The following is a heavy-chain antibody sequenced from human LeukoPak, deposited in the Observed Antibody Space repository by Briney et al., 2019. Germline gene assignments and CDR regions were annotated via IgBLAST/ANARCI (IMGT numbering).Heavy chain of an antibody. Sequence: PGGSLRLSCAASEFTFMSYSMSWVRQPPGKGLEWVSYISSSSGAIYYADSVKGRFTISRDNSKNTLYLQMNSLRAEDTAVYYCARSSGYEIYYYYYGMDVWGQGTTVTVSS. CDR2: ISSSSGAI. D-gene: IGHD5-12*01. J-gene: IGHJ6*02. CDR3: ARSSGYEIYYYYYGMDV. V-gene: IGHV3-48*01. CDR1: EFTFMSYS.